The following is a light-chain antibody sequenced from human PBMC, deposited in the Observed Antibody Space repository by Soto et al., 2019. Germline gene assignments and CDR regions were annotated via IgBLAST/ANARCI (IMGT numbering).Light chain of an antibody. Sequence: DIQLTQSPSSLSASVGDRVTITCRATQSLSTYLNWYKQTPGTAPQLLIYAASTLKGGVPARFSGSGAGTLFTLSISSLQPEDSATYYCQQGYGSRWTFGPGTKVEIK. CDR2: AAS. CDR3: QQGYGSRWT. CDR1: QSLSTY. V-gene: IGKV1-39*01. J-gene: IGKJ1*01.